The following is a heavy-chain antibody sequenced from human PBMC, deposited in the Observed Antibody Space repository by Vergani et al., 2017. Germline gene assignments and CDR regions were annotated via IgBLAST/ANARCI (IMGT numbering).Heavy chain of an antibody. CDR1: FDSIRNLY. D-gene: IGHD6-19*01. CDR3: ASDTHSGQRADR. V-gene: IGHV4-59*11. CDR2: IHYSENT. Sequence: QVQLQESGPGLVKPSETLSLTCSVSFDSIRNLYCNWIRQPPGKGLEWIGTIHYSENTNYNPSLKTRVNISVDTSKNQFSLTLTSVTAADTAVYYCASDTHSGQRADRWGQGILVTVTS. J-gene: IGHJ5*02.